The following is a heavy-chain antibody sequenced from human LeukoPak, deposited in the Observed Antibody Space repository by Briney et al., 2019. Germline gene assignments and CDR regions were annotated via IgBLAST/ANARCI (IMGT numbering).Heavy chain of an antibody. Sequence: ASVKVSCKASGYTFTSYGISWVRQAPGQGLEWMGWISAYNGNTNYAQKLQGRVTMTTDTSTSAAYMELRSLRSDDSAVYYCAREPGGGFQYDYWGQGTLVTVSS. CDR3: AREPGGGFQYDY. CDR1: GYTFTSYG. V-gene: IGHV1-18*04. CDR2: ISAYNGNT. J-gene: IGHJ4*02. D-gene: IGHD3-16*01.